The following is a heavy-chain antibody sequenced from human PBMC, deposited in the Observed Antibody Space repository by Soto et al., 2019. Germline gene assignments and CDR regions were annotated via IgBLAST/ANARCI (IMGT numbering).Heavy chain of an antibody. CDR2: IYHSGST. V-gene: IGHV4-4*02. Sequence: PSETLSLTCAVSGGSISSSNWWSWVRQPPGKGLEWIGEIYHSGSTNYNPSLKSRVTISVDTSKNQFSLKLSSVTAADTAVYYCGRLRRNDYYYYYGMDVWGQGTTVTVSS. J-gene: IGHJ6*02. CDR3: GRLRRNDYYYYYGMDV. D-gene: IGHD4-17*01. CDR1: GGSISSSNW.